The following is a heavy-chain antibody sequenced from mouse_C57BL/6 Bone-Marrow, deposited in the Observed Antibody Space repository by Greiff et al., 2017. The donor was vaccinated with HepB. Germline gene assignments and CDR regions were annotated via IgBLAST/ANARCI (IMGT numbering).Heavy chain of an antibody. Sequence: VQLQQSGPELVKPGASVKISCKASGYSFTGYYMNWVKQSPEKSLEWIGEINPSTGGTTYNQKFKAKATLTVDKSSSTAYMQLKSLTSEDSAVYYCARGEYYGSRGNAMDYWGQGTSVTVSS. J-gene: IGHJ4*01. D-gene: IGHD1-1*01. CDR2: INPSTGGT. CDR1: GYSFTGYY. V-gene: IGHV1-42*01. CDR3: ARGEYYGSRGNAMDY.